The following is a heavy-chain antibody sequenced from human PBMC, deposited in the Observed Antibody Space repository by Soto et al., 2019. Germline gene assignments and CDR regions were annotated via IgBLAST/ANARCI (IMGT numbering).Heavy chain of an antibody. V-gene: IGHV3-23*01. Sequence: EVQLLESGGALVQPGGSLRLSCAASGFGFSAYAMSWVRQAPGRGLQWVTVTTGSGETTYYADSVRGRFTISRDNSKNTLHLHMYSLRAEDTATYYCAKAQEASGNVNSFLHCWGQGTLVNVSS. D-gene: IGHD5-12*01. CDR2: TTGSGETT. CDR1: GFGFSAYA. J-gene: IGHJ4*02. CDR3: AKAQEASGNVNSFLHC.